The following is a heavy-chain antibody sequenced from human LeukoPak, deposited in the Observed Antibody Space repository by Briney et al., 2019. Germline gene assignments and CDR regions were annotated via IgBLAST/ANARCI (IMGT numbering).Heavy chain of an antibody. D-gene: IGHD2/OR15-2a*01. CDR1: EFTFSSYA. J-gene: IGHJ6*02. V-gene: IGHV3-23*01. CDR3: AKYVSARGPPYALAV. Sequence: GGSLRLSCAASEFTFSSYAMQWVRQAPGKGLEWVSGISASGGNTWYADSVKGRFTISRDNAKNTLYLQMNSLRAEDTAVYYCAKYVSARGPPYALAVWGQGTTVTVSS. CDR2: ISASGGNT.